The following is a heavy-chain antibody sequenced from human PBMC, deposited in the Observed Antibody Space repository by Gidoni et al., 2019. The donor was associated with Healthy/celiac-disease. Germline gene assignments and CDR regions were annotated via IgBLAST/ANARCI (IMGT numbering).Heavy chain of an antibody. CDR1: GGSISSGGYY. CDR3: ARAAIEYSSSPPSAYYYGMDV. CDR2: IYYSGST. D-gene: IGHD6-6*01. Sequence: QVQLQESGPGLVKPSQTLSLTCTVSGGSISSGGYYWSWLRQHPGKGLEWIGYIYYSGSTYYNPSLKSRVTISVDTSKNQFSLKLSSVTAADTAVYYCARAAIEYSSSPPSAYYYGMDVWGQGTTVTVSS. V-gene: IGHV4-31*03. J-gene: IGHJ6*02.